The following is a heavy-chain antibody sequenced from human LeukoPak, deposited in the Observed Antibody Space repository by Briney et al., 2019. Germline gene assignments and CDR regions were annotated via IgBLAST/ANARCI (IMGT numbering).Heavy chain of an antibody. CDR1: GFTVSSNY. V-gene: IGHV3-21*04. CDR2: ISNSGGST. J-gene: IGHJ4*02. D-gene: IGHD3-16*01. CDR3: ARGGGRHVEY. Sequence: PGGSLRLSCAASGFTVSSNYMSWVRQAPGKGLEWVSTISNSGGSTYYADSVKGRFTISRDNAKNSLYLQMNILRAEDTAVYYCARGGGRHVEYWGQGNLVTVSS.